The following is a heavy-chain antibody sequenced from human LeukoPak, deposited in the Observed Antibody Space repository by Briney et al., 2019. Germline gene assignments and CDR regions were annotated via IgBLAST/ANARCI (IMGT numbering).Heavy chain of an antibody. CDR1: GFTFSSYE. CDR2: TSSSGTTI. V-gene: IGHV3-48*03. Sequence: GGSLRLSCAASGFTFSSYEMNWVRQAPGKGLEWVSYTSSSGTTIYHADSVRGRFTISRDNAKKSLYLQMDSLRAEDTAVYYCAREPPYTNTFYGAFDLWGQGTMVTVSS. J-gene: IGHJ3*01. D-gene: IGHD2-2*02. CDR3: AREPPYTNTFYGAFDL.